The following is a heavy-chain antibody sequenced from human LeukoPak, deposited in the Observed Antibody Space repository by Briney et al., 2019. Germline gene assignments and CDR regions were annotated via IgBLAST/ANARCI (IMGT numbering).Heavy chain of an antibody. CDR3: TRDAIMGYQQGYFDP. J-gene: IGHJ5*02. CDR2: MNPRTGDT. V-gene: IGHV1-2*02. D-gene: IGHD2-8*01. CDR1: GYSFIDYY. Sequence: ASVKVSCKASGYSFIDYYIHWVRQAPGQGLECMGWMNPRTGDTRYEEKFQGRVAMTRETSITTAYMELGGLNSDDTAMYFCTRDAIMGYQQGYFDPWGQGTLVTVTS.